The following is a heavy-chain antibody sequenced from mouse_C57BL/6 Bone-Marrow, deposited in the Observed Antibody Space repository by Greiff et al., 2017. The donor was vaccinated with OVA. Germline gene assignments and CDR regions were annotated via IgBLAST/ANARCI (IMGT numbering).Heavy chain of an antibody. CDR2: IDPSDSYT. CDR3: ERRDYSSSPTEYFDV. Sequence: QVQLQQPGAELVRPGTSVKLSCKASGYTFTSYWMHWVKQRPGQGLEWIGVIDPSDSYTNYNQKFKGKATLTVDTSSSTAYMQLSSLTSEDSAVKYWERRDYSSSPTEYFDVWGTGTTVTVSS. V-gene: IGHV1-59*01. J-gene: IGHJ1*03. CDR1: GYTFTSYW. D-gene: IGHD1-1*01.